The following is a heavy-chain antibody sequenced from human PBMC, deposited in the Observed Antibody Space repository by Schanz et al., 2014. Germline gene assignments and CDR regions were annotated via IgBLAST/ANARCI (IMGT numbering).Heavy chain of an antibody. Sequence: QVQLVESGGGGVQFGRSLRLSWVASGFTFSSYGMHWVRRAPGKGLEWVAVIWYDENNKYYADSVKARFTMSRDNSKNTLYLQMNSLRAEDTAVYYCARANYRRKINFDYWGRGTLVTVSS. CDR2: IWYDENNK. V-gene: IGHV3-33*01. D-gene: IGHD3-10*01. J-gene: IGHJ4*02. CDR1: GFTFSSYG. CDR3: ARANYRRKINFDY.